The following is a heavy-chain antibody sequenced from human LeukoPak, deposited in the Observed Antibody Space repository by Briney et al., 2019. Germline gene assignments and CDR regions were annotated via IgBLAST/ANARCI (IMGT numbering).Heavy chain of an antibody. Sequence: GASVKVSCKASGYTFTNYAINWVRQAPGQGLEWMGGIIPIFGTANYAQKFQGRVTITADESTSTAYMELSSLRSEDTAVYYCARDNERIQNYYYYMDVWGKGTTVTVSS. CDR3: ARDNERIQNYYYYMDV. CDR1: GYTFTNYA. D-gene: IGHD5-18*01. CDR2: IIPIFGTA. J-gene: IGHJ6*03. V-gene: IGHV1-69*13.